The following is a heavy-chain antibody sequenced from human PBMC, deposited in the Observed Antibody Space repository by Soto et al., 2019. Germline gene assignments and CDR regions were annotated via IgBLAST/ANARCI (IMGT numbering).Heavy chain of an antibody. CDR2: IKSKTGGGKT. D-gene: IGHD3-16*02. Sequence: GGSLRLSCAASGFTFSNAWMNWVRQAPGKGLEWVGRIKSKTGGGKTDYAAPVKGRFTNSRDESKNRLYLQMNSLKTEATAAYYCAAYYYVWGCYRSPTLFDYWGQGTLVTVSS. J-gene: IGHJ4*02. CDR3: AAYYYVWGCYRSPTLFDY. V-gene: IGHV3-15*07. CDR1: GFTFSNAW.